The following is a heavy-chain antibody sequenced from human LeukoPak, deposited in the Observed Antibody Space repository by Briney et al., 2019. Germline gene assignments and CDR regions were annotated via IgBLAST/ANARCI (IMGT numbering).Heavy chain of an antibody. CDR3: AKDVRPPVTTRCDY. Sequence: PSMSLRLSCAASGFTFNSYGMHWVRHAPGKGLEGVVVISYDGSNKYYAYSGKGPFTISRDNSKDTLYLQMNSLRAEDTAIYHCAKDVRPPVTTRCDYWGQGTLVSVS. V-gene: IGHV3-30*18. CDR2: ISYDGSNK. J-gene: IGHJ4*02. D-gene: IGHD4-17*01. CDR1: GFTFNSYG.